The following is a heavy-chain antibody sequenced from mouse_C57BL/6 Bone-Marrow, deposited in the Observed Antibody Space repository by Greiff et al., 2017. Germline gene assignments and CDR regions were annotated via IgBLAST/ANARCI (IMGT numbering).Heavy chain of an antibody. CDR1: GYTFTSYW. J-gene: IGHJ3*01. CDR3: ARGGLRLQGWFDD. Sequence: VQLQQPGAELVRPGSSVKLSCKASGYTFTSYWMDWVKQRPGQGLEWIGNIYPSDSDTHYNQKFKDKATLTVDKSSSTAYMQLSSLTSEDSAVYYCARGGLRLQGWFDDWGQGTLVTVSA. CDR2: IYPSDSDT. D-gene: IGHD3-2*02. V-gene: IGHV1-61*01.